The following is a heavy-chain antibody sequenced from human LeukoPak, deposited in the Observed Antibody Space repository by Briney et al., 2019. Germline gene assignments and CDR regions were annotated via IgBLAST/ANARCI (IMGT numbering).Heavy chain of an antibody. J-gene: IGHJ5*02. D-gene: IGHD3-10*01. CDR3: AREPGDNYGIFDP. V-gene: IGHV4-59*11. CDR1: GGSIRSHY. Sequence: SETLSLTCTVSGGSIRSHYWSWIRQPPGKGLEWIGYIYYSGTTNYNPSLESRVTISVDTSKNQFSLRLSSVTAADTAVYYCAREPGDNYGIFDPWGQGTLVTVSS. CDR2: IYYSGTT.